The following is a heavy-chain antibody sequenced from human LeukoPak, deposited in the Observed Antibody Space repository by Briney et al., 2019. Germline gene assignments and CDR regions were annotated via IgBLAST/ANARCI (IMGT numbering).Heavy chain of an antibody. J-gene: IGHJ4*02. CDR1: GDSVSSNSAA. Sequence: SQTLSLTCAISGDSVSSNSAAWNWIRQSPSRGLEWLGRTYYRSKWYNDYAVSVKSRITINPDTSKNQFSLQLNSVTPEDTAVYYCARDPSVYGSGRFYFDYWGQGTLVTVSS. D-gene: IGHD3-10*01. V-gene: IGHV6-1*01. CDR3: ARDPSVYGSGRFYFDY. CDR2: TYYRSKWYN.